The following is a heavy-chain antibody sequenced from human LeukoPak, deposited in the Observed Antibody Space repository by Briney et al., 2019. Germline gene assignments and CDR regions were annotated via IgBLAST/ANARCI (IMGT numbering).Heavy chain of an antibody. D-gene: IGHD1-26*01. J-gene: IGHJ4*02. V-gene: IGHV3-64*01. CDR3: VRGGASGTDY. CDR1: GFALGSFA. Sequence: PGGSLRLSCTASGFALGSFAMHWVRQGAGKGLEYISAISVNGNTTYYDTSVKGRFVISRDNSRNKLYLQMGRLRPEDTAMYFCVRGGASGTDYWGRGALVTVS. CDR2: ISVNGNTT.